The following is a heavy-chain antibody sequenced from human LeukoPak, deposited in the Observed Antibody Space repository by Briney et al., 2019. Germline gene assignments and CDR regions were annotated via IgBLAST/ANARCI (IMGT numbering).Heavy chain of an antibody. CDR3: PRSRLENYDPQESDNGFDP. V-gene: IGHV1-2*02. D-gene: IGHD1-7*01. Sequence: AAVQVSFQASGYTFTGYYMHWVLPAPGQGLEWMGRIHPNSGGTNYAQKVQDRVTMTRDTSISTAYTELSRLRFDDTAVYYCPRSRLENYDPQESDNGFDPWGQGTLVTVSS. J-gene: IGHJ5*02. CDR2: IHPNSGGT. CDR1: GYTFTGYY.